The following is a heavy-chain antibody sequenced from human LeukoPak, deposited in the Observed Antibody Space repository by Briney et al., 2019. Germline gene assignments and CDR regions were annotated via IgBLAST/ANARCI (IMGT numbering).Heavy chain of an antibody. CDR2: ISYIGIT. CDR1: TDSFSSHY. V-gene: IGHV4-59*11. D-gene: IGHD4-17*01. CDR3: ARDVVTVTKGFDI. J-gene: IGHJ3*02. Sequence: SETLSLTCAVSTDSFSSHYWTWIRQPPGKGLEWIGYISYIGITNYNPSLKSRVTISIDTSKNQFSLQLSSVTAADTAVYYCARDVVTVTKGFDIWGQGTMVRVSS.